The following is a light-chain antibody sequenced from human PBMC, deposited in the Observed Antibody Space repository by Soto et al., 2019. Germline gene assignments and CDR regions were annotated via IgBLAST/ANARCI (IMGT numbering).Light chain of an antibody. CDR1: QSISSY. J-gene: IGKJ1*01. Sequence: DIQMTQSPSSLSASVGDRVTITCRASQSISSYLNWYQQKPGKAPKLLIYAASSLQSGVPSRFSGSGSGTDFTLTISSPQPKYFATYYCQHSYSTPWTFGQGTKVEIK. V-gene: IGKV1-39*01. CDR3: QHSYSTPWT. CDR2: AAS.